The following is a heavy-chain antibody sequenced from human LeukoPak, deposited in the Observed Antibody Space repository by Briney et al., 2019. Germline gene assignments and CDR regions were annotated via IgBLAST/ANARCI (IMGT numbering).Heavy chain of an antibody. J-gene: IGHJ4*02. D-gene: IGHD6-13*01. Sequence: PGGSLRLSCVASGFTFSSYSMNWVRQAPGKGLEWVSSISSSSSYIYYADSVKGRFTISRDNAKNSLYLQMNSLRAEDTAVYYCARGSWQQLLLDYWGQGTLVTVSS. CDR2: ISSSSSYI. CDR1: GFTFSSYS. V-gene: IGHV3-21*01. CDR3: ARGSWQQLLLDY.